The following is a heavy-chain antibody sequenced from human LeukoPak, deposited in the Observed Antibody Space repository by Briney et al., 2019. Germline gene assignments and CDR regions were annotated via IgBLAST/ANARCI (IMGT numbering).Heavy chain of an antibody. D-gene: IGHD3-9*01. CDR2: IIPLFGTT. CDR1: GGTFSSDG. J-gene: IGHJ4*02. V-gene: IGHV1-69*01. CDR3: ARLLILTGSRYFDY. Sequence: SVKVSCKASGGTFSSDGLSWARQAPGQGLEWMGGIIPLFGTTDYAQNFQGRVTITAAESTNTAYMELSSLRSEDTAVYYCARLLILTGSRYFDYWGQGTLVTVSS.